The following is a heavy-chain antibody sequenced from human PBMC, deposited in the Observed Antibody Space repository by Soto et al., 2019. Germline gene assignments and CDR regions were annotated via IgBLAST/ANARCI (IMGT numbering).Heavy chain of an antibody. V-gene: IGHV3-48*01. D-gene: IGHD2-2*01. Sequence: GGSLRLSCAASGFTFSSYSMNWVRQAPGKGLEWVSYISSSSSTIYYADSVKGRFTISRDNAKNSLYLQMNSLRAEDTAVYYYARVNIVVVPAANTYYYYYMDVWGKGTTVTVSS. CDR1: GFTFSSYS. CDR2: ISSSSSTI. J-gene: IGHJ6*03. CDR3: ARVNIVVVPAANTYYYYYMDV.